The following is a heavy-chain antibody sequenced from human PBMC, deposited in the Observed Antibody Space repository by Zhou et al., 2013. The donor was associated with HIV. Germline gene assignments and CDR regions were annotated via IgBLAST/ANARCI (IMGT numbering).Heavy chain of an antibody. J-gene: IGHJ5*02. Sequence: QVQLVQSGAEVKKPGSSVKVSCKASGGTFSSYAISWVRQAPGQGLEWMGRIIPILGIANYAQKFQGRVTITADKSTSTAYMELSSLRSEDTAVYYCARSYSGYDLDWFDPLGPGEPWSPSPQ. CDR3: ARSYSGYDLDWFDP. CDR1: GGTFSSYA. D-gene: IGHD5-12*01. CDR2: IIPILGIA. V-gene: IGHV1-69*04.